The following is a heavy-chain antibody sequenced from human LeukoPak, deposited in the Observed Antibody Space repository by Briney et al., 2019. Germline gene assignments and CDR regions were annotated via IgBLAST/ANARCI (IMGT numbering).Heavy chain of an antibody. CDR2: INPNSGGT. V-gene: IGHV1-2*02. J-gene: IGHJ4*02. CDR1: GYTFTGYY. D-gene: IGHD5-24*01. Sequence: ASVKVSCKASGYTFTGYYMHWVRQAPGQGLEWMRWINPNSGGTNYAQKLQGRVTMTTDTSTSTAYMELRSLRSDDTAVYYCARDGGYNFTFVDYWGQGTLVTVSS. CDR3: ARDGGYNFTFVDY.